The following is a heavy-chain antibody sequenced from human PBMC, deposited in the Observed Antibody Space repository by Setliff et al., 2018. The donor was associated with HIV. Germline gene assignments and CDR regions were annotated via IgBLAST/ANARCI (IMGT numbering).Heavy chain of an antibody. CDR2: ISSSSYYI. CDR3: ARLSIATRPSFYAMDV. Sequence: GSLRLSCAASGFIFSSYEMNWVRQAPGKGLEWVSSISSSSYYIYYADSVKGRFTISRDNAKNSLFLRMNSLGAEDTAVYYCARLSIATRPSFYAMDVWGHGTTVTVSS. J-gene: IGHJ6*02. D-gene: IGHD6-6*01. CDR1: GFIFSSYE. V-gene: IGHV3-21*01.